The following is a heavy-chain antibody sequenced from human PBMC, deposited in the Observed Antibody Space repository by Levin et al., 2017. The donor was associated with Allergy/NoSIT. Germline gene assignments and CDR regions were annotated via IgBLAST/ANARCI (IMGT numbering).Heavy chain of an antibody. D-gene: IGHD6-19*01. CDR1: GFSLSTSGMC. V-gene: IGHV2-70*11. CDR2: IDWDDDN. Sequence: SGPTLVKPTQTLTLTCTFSGFSLSTSGMCVSWIRQPPGKALEWLARIDWDDDNYYSTSLKTRLTISKDTSKNQVVLTMTNMDPVDTATYYCARRLYSSGWSYDAFDIWGQGTMVTVSS. CDR3: ARRLYSSGWSYDAFDI. J-gene: IGHJ3*02.